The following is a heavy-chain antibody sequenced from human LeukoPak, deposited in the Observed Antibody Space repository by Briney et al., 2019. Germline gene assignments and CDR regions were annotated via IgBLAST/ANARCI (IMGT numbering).Heavy chain of an antibody. J-gene: IGHJ4*02. CDR1: GYSFTSYW. CDR3: ARHTHYGSGSYDLDY. CDR2: IYPGDSGS. Sequence: AGESLQISCKGSGYSFTSYWIGWVRQLPGKGLGGMGIIYPGDSGSRYGPSFQGQVTISADKSISTAYLQWSSLKASDTAMYYCARHTHYGSGSYDLDYWGQGTLVTVSS. V-gene: IGHV5-51*01. D-gene: IGHD3-10*01.